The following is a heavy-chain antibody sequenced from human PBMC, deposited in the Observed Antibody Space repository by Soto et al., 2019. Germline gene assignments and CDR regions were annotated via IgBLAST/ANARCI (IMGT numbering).Heavy chain of an antibody. Sequence: GGSLRLSCAASGFTFSSYWMSWFRQAPGKGLEWVANIKQDGSEKYYVDSVKGRFTISRDNAKNSLYLQMNSLRAEDTAVYYCARESDFWSGYYNWFDPWGQGTLVTVSS. CDR1: GFTFSSYW. V-gene: IGHV3-7*01. J-gene: IGHJ5*01. D-gene: IGHD3-3*01. CDR3: ARESDFWSGYYNWFDP. CDR2: IKQDGSEK.